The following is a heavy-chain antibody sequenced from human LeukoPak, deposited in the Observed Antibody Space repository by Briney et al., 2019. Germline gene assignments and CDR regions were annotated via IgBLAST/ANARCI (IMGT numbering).Heavy chain of an antibody. CDR1: GYTFTSYY. J-gene: IGHJ4*02. V-gene: IGHV1-46*01. CDR3: ARDHWSGSGSRIKAYLDY. Sequence: ASVKVSCKASGYTFTSYYMHWVRQAPGQGLEWMGIINPSGGSTSYAQKFQGRVTMTRDTSTSTVYMELSSLRSEDTAVYYCARDHWSGSGSRIKAYLDYWGQGTLVTVSS. D-gene: IGHD3-10*01. CDR2: INPSGGST.